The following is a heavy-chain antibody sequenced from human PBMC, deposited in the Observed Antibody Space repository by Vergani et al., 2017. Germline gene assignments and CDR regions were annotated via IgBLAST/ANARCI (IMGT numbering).Heavy chain of an antibody. CDR2: IIPIFGTA. D-gene: IGHD3-3*01. CDR1: GGTFSSYA. J-gene: IGHJ4*02. CDR3: AGDGERDFWSGYYSYPLDY. V-gene: IGHV1-69*06. Sequence: QVQLVQSGAEVKKPGSSVKVSCKASGGTFSSYAISWVRQAPGQGLEWMGGIIPIFGTANYAQKLQGRVTMTTDTSTSTAYMELRSLRSDDTAVYYCAGDGERDFWSGYYSYPLDYWGQGTLVTVSS.